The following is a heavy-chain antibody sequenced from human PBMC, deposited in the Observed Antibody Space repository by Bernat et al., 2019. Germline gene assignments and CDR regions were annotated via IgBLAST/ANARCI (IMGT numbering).Heavy chain of an antibody. D-gene: IGHD1-26*01. CDR2: IYKNGGT. CDR3: ARDDGTYFYY. J-gene: IGHJ4*02. V-gene: IGHV3-66*01. Sequence: EVQLVESGGGLVQPGGSLRLSCAASGFTVNTNYMSWVRQAPGRGLEWVSVIYKNGGTKYADSVKGRFTISRDNSKNTLYLQMNSLRAEDTAVYYCARDDGTYFYYWGQGTLVTVSS. CDR1: GFTVNTNY.